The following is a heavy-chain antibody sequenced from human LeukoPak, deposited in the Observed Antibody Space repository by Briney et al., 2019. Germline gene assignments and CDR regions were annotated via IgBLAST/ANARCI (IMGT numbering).Heavy chain of an antibody. CDR2: ISYDGSNK. Sequence: GRSLRLSCAASGFTFSSYAMHWVRQAPGKGLEWVAVISYDGSNKYYADSVKGRFTISRDNSKNTLYLQMNSLRAEDTAVYYCARASFDCDWGQGTLVTVSS. D-gene: IGHD3-9*01. J-gene: IGHJ4*02. CDR1: GFTFSSYA. V-gene: IGHV3-30-3*01. CDR3: ARASFDCD.